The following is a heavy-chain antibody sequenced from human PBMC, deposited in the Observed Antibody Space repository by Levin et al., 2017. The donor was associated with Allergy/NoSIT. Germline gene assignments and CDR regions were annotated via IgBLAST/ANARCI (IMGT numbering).Heavy chain of an antibody. CDR2: ISYDGTRE. Sequence: GESLKISCAASGFTFSDYAMHWVRQAPGKGLEWVAAISYDGTREFYADSVKGRFTISRDNSKNTLFLQMNNLRVEETALYYCARDVQYFDSSGSRLDYWGQGTLVTVSS. V-gene: IGHV3-30*04. CDR3: ARDVQYFDSSGSRLDY. D-gene: IGHD3-22*01. J-gene: IGHJ4*02. CDR1: GFTFSDYA.